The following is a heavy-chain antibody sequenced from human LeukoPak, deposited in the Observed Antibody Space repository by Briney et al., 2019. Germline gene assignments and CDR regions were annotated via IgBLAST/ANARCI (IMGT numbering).Heavy chain of an antibody. Sequence: AETLSLTCAVYGESFRHYYWTWIRQTSAKGLEWIGEIDYLGRTSYNPSLKSRLTISVDTSKNQFSLRLSSITAADTAVYYCARPVWCSATICTGPFDVWGQGTLVAVSS. V-gene: IGHV4-34*01. D-gene: IGHD3-16*01. CDR1: GESFRHYY. CDR3: ARPVWCSATICTGPFDV. CDR2: IDYLGRT. J-gene: IGHJ4*02.